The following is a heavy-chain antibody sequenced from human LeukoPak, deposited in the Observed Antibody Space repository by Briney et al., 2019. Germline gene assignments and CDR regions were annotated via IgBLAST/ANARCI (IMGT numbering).Heavy chain of an antibody. CDR1: GFIFDYYT. Sequence: SLRLFCASSGFIFDYYTMHWGRLPREKGLGLGSVISWNSGSIGYASSVKGRSTISNDNAKNAYLQQSSMQTADDAVLYYCATDMQGYSSSFDYWDRGT. D-gene: IGHD6-13*01. CDR3: ATDMQGYSSSFDY. CDR2: ISWNSGSI. J-gene: IGHJ4*02. V-gene: IGHV3-9*01.